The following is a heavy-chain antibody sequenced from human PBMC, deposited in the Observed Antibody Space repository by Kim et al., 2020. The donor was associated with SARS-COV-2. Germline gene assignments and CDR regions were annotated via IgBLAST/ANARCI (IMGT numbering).Heavy chain of an antibody. V-gene: IGHV3-21*01. J-gene: IGHJ4*01. CDR1: GFTFSTYN. Sequence: GGSLRLSCAASGFTFSTYNMHWVRQAPGKGLEWVSSISSSRSYKHSADSLKGRFTISRDNAKNSLYLQMNSLRAEDTAVYYCARDAGDELSCDYWGHG. CDR3: ARDAGDELSCDY. D-gene: IGHD2-21*02. CDR2: ISSSRSYK.